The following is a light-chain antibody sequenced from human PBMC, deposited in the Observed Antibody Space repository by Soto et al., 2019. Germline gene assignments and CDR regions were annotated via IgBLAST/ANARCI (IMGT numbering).Light chain of an antibody. V-gene: IGLV2-14*01. CDR3: SSYTSSSPYV. CDR2: EVT. J-gene: IGLJ1*01. Sequence: ALTQPASVSGSPGQSITISCTGTSSDVGGYNYVSWYQHHPGKAPKLMIYEVTYRPSGVSNRFSGSKSGNTASLTISGLQAEDEADYYCSSYTSSSPYVFGTGTKVTVL. CDR1: SSDVGGYNY.